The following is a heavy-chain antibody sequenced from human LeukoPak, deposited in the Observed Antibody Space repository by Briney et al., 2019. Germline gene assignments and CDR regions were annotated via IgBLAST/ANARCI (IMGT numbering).Heavy chain of an antibody. V-gene: IGHV3-21*04. CDR2: ISSSSRYI. D-gene: IGHD2-21*02. CDR3: AKDRLLNCRGDCYIFDY. Sequence: GGSLRLSCSASGFTFSTYSMNWVRQAPGKGLEWVSSISSSSRYIYYADSVKGRFTISRDNAKNSLYLQVNGLRTEDTAVYYCAKDRLLNCRGDCYIFDYWGQGTVVTVSS. CDR1: GFTFSTYS. J-gene: IGHJ4*02.